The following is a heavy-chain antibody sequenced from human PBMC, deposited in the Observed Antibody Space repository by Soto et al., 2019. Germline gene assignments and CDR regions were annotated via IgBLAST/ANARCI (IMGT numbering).Heavy chain of an antibody. D-gene: IGHD3-22*01. CDR2: ISAYNGNT. J-gene: IGHJ3*02. CDR3: ALLATMLVVFDAFDI. CDR1: GYTFTSYG. V-gene: IGHV1-18*01. Sequence: ASVKVSCKASGYTFTSYGNSWVRQAPGQGLEWMGWISAYNGNTNYAQKLQGRVTMTTDTSTSTAYMELRSLRSDDTAVYYCALLATMLVVFDAFDIWGQGTMVTVSS.